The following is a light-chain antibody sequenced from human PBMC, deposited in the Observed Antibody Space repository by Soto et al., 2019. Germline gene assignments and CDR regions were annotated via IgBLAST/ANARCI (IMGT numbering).Light chain of an antibody. CDR3: RQYGSSPRT. J-gene: IGKJ1*01. CDR2: GAS. Sequence: EIVLTQSPGTLSLSPGERATLSCRASQSVSSSYLAWYQQKPGQGPRLLIYGASSRATGIPDRFSGSGSGTDFTLTISRLEPEDFSVYYCRQYGSSPRTFGQGTKV. CDR1: QSVSSSY. V-gene: IGKV3-20*01.